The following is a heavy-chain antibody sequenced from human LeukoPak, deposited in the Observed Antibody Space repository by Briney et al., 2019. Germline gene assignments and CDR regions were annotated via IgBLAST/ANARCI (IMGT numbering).Heavy chain of an antibody. J-gene: IGHJ4*02. Sequence: PGGSLRVSCAASGSTFSSYGMHWVRQAPGKGLEWVAVIWHDESKKYYADSVEGRFTISRDTSKNTLYLQMNSLRVEDTAVYYCARDGTLGASGSYYNLPYWGQGTLVTVSS. CDR1: GSTFSSYG. CDR2: IWHDESKK. D-gene: IGHD3-10*01. CDR3: ARDGTLGASGSYYNLPY. V-gene: IGHV3-33*01.